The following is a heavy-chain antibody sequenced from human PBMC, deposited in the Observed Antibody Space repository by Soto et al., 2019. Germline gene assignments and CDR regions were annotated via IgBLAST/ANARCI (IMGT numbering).Heavy chain of an antibody. CDR2: IYYSGST. V-gene: IGHV4-39*01. J-gene: IGHJ4*02. Sequence: QLQLQESGPGLVKPSETLSLTCTVSGGSISSSSYYWGWIRQPPGKGLEWIGSIYYSGSTYYNPSLKSRVTISVDTSKNQFSLKLSSVTAADTAVYYCARLAYYYGSGSYYKSPYWGQGTLVTVSS. CDR3: ARLAYYYGSGSYYKSPY. D-gene: IGHD3-10*01. CDR1: GGSISSSSYY.